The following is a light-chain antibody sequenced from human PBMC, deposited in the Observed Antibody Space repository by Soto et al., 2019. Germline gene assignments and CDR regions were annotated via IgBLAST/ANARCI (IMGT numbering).Light chain of an antibody. J-gene: IGLJ2*01. CDR1: NSDVGRYNS. Sequence: QSALTQPHSVSGSPGQSVTISCTGTNSDVGRYNSVSWYQQLPGKAPKIIISAVRQRPSGVPARFSGSKSGNTASLTISGLQADDEADYYCSSYAGSNNVVFGGGTKVTVL. CDR3: SSYAGSNNVV. CDR2: AVR. V-gene: IGLV2-11*01.